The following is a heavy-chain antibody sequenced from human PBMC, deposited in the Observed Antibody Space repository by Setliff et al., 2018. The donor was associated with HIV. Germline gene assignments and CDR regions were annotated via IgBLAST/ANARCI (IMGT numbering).Heavy chain of an antibody. CDR1: GGSLIDYY. V-gene: IGHV4-34*01. J-gene: IGHJ5*02. CDR2: INHSGST. CDR3: ARGLLSGWPHPDWFDP. D-gene: IGHD6-19*01. Sequence: LSLTCAVYGGSLIDYYWSWIRQPPGKGLEWIGEINHSGSTNYSPSLKGRVAISIDTSKSQFSLKLTSVTAADTAVYYCARGLLSGWPHPDWFDPRGHGILVTVSS.